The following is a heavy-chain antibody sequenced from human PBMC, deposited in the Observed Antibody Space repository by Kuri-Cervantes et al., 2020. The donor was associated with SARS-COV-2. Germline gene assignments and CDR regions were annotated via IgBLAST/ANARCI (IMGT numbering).Heavy chain of an antibody. CDR3: ARRYSGSYGSYWFDP. Sequence: ASVTVSCKASGYTFTSYGISWVRQAPGQGLEWMGWISAYNGNTNYAQTLQGRVTMTTDTSTSTAYMELRSLRSDDTAVYYCARRYSGSYGSYWFDPWGQGTLVTVSS. CDR2: ISAYNGNT. CDR1: GYTFTSYG. V-gene: IGHV1-18*04. J-gene: IGHJ5*02. D-gene: IGHD1-26*01.